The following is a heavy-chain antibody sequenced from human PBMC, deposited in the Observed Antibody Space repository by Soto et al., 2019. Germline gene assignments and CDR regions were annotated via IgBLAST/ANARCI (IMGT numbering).Heavy chain of an antibody. CDR2: IYYSGST. D-gene: IGHD3-3*01. J-gene: IGHJ6*03. Sequence: SETLSLTCTVSGGSISSYYWSWIRQPPGKGLEWIGYIYYSGSTNYNPSLKSRVTISVDTSKNQFSLKLSSVTAADTAVYYCAGRRANPHDNTRGRSGYYLDYYYYYYMDVWGKGTTVTVSS. CDR3: AGRRANPHDNTRGRSGYYLDYYYYYYMDV. V-gene: IGHV4-59*01. CDR1: GGSISSYY.